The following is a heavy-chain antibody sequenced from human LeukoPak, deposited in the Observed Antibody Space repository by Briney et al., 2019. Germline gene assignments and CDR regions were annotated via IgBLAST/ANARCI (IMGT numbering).Heavy chain of an antibody. V-gene: IGHV3-23*01. CDR1: GFTFSNYA. CDR2: ISGSGGST. D-gene: IGHD1-26*01. J-gene: IGHJ4*02. CDR3: AKKWGVGTTTLDYFDY. Sequence: GGSLRLSCAASGFTFSNYAMSWVRQAPGKGLERVSGISGSGGSTYYADSVKGRFTISRDDSKNTLYLQMNSLTDEDTAVYYCAKKWGVGTTTLDYFDYWGQGTLVTVSS.